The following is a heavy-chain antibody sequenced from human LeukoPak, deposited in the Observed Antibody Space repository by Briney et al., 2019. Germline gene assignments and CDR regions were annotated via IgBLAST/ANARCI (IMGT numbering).Heavy chain of an antibody. CDR1: GFTFTSSA. Sequence: SVTVSCTASGFTFTSSAVQWVRQARGQRLEWIGWIVVGSGNTNYAQKFQERVTITRDMSTSTAYMELSSLRSEDTAVYYCAAGVVASKLLEHYFDYWGQGTLVTVSS. D-gene: IGHD3-10*01. V-gene: IGHV1-58*01. CDR3: AAGVVASKLLEHYFDY. CDR2: IVVGSGNT. J-gene: IGHJ4*02.